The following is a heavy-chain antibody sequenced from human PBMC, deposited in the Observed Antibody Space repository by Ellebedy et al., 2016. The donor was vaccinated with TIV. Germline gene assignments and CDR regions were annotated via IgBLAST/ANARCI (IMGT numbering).Heavy chain of an antibody. CDR3: ARVPREHDYGGENWFDP. CDR2: ISDYNGNT. CDR1: GYTFTSYG. V-gene: IGHV1-18*01. D-gene: IGHD4-23*01. Sequence: AASVKVSCKASGYTFTSYGISWVRQAPGQGLEWMGWISDYNGNTNYAQKLQGRVTMTTDTSTSTAYMELRSLRSDDPAVYYCARVPREHDYGGENWFDPWGQGTLVTVSS. J-gene: IGHJ5*01.